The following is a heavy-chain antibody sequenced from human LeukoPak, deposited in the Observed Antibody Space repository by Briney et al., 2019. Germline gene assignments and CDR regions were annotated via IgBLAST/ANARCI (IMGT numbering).Heavy chain of an antibody. Sequence: GESLKISCKGSGYSFTSFWIGWVRQMPGKGLEWMGIIYPGDSDTRYSPSFQGQVTISADKSINTAYLQWSSLKASDTAMYYCARGGSVVVTFFDIWGQGTMVTVSS. D-gene: IGHD2-15*01. CDR2: IYPGDSDT. V-gene: IGHV5-51*01. CDR1: GYSFTSFW. J-gene: IGHJ3*02. CDR3: ARGGSVVVTFFDI.